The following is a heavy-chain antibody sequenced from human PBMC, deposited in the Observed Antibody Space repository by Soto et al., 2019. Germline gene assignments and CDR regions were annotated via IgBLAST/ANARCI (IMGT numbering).Heavy chain of an antibody. Sequence: SETLSLTCAVSGGSISRSNWWSWVRQPPGKGLEWIGEIYHSGSTNYNPSLRSRVNISVDKSKNQISLKLSSVTAADTAVYYCASQKTQAVALEYWGQGSLVTVSS. D-gene: IGHD6-19*01. J-gene: IGHJ4*02. CDR2: IYHSGST. CDR1: GGSISRSNW. V-gene: IGHV4-4*02. CDR3: ASQKTQAVALEY.